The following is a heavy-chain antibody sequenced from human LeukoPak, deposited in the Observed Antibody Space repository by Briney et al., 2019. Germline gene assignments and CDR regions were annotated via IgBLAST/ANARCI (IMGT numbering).Heavy chain of an antibody. V-gene: IGHV3-30*04. Sequence: PGRSLRLSCVASGFTFSSYSMHWVRQAPGKGLEWVAVMSHDGINKYCADSVKGRFTISRDISKDTLYLQMNSLSAEDTAVYYCARDNFQHGGDNYGSHYFDYWGQGTLVAVSS. CDR2: MSHDGINK. CDR3: ARDNFQHGGDNYGSHYFDY. D-gene: IGHD5-18*01. CDR1: GFTFSSYS. J-gene: IGHJ4*02.